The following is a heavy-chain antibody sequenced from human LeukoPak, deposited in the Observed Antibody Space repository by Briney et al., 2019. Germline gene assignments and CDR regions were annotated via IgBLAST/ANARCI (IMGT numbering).Heavy chain of an antibody. CDR1: GFTFSSYA. CDR2: ISGSGGST. CDR3: AKGSMYCSSTSCYKSAFDI. D-gene: IGHD2-2*02. V-gene: IGHV3-23*01. Sequence: GGSLRLSCAASGFTFSSYAMSWVRQAPGKGLEWVSAISGSGGSTYYADSVKGRFTISRDNPKNTLYLQMNSLRAEDTAVYYCAKGSMYCSSTSCYKSAFDIWGQGTMVTVSS. J-gene: IGHJ3*02.